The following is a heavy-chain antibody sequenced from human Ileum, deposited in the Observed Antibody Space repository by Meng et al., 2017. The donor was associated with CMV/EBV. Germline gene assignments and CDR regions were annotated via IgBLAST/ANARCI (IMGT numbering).Heavy chain of an antibody. V-gene: IGHV1-8*03. CDR2: MNPNSGNT. J-gene: IGHJ4*02. D-gene: IGHD2-2*01. CDR1: GYTFTSYD. CDR3: ADHCSSTSCCPPGFDY. Sequence: ASVKVSCKASGYTFTSYDIIWVRQATRQGLEWMGWMNPNSGNTGDAQKYQGRVTITRNTSISTAYMELSSLRSEDTAVYYCADHCSSTSCCPPGFDYWGQGTLVTVSS.